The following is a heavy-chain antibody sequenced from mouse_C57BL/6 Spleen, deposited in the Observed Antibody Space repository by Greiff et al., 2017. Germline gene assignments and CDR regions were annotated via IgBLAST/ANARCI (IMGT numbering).Heavy chain of an antibody. D-gene: IGHD2-4*01. CDR2: IWRGGSS. J-gene: IGHJ2*01. CDR3: ASYDYGYFDY. V-gene: IGHV2-2*01. Sequence: VQLQESGPGLVQPSQSLSITCPVSGFSLTSYGVHWVRQSPGKGLEWLGVIWRGGSSDYNSAFISRLSISKDNSKSQVFFKMNSLQADDTAIYYCASYDYGYFDYWGQGTTLTVSS. CDR1: GFSLTSYG.